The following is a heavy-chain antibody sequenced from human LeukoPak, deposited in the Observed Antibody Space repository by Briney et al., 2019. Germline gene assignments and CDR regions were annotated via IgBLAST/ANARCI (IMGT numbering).Heavy chain of an antibody. D-gene: IGHD5-18*01. V-gene: IGHV3-49*03. J-gene: IGHJ6*02. Sequence: GGSLRLSCTASGFTFGDYAMSWFRQAPGKGLEWVGFIRSKAYGGTTEYAASVKGRFTISRDDSKSIAYLQMNSLKTEDTAVYYCTRDGIQLWPPSSYSGMDVWGQGPTATVSS. CDR3: TRDGIQLWPPSSYSGMDV. CDR2: IRSKAYGGTT. CDR1: GFTFGDYA.